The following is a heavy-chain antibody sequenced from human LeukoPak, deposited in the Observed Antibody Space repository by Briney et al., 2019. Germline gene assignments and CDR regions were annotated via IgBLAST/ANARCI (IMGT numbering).Heavy chain of an antibody. V-gene: IGHV3-15*01. CDR2: IKSKTDGGTT. CDR1: GFTFSNAW. Sequence: GGSLGLSCTASGFTFSNAWMSWVRQAPGKGLEWVGRIKSKTDGGTTDYAAPVRGRFTISRDDSKNTLYLQMNSLKIEDTAVYYCTTALVPVTIWAYYYYYYMDVWGKGTTVTVSS. J-gene: IGHJ6*03. D-gene: IGHD2-2*02. CDR3: TTALVPVTIWAYYYYYYMDV.